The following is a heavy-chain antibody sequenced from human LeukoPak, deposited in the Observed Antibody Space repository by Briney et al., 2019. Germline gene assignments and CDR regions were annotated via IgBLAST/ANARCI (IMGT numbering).Heavy chain of an antibody. Sequence: GGSLRLSCAASGFTFSSYWMHWVRHTPGKGLVWVSRIKGDGSSTSYADSVKGRFTISRDNAKNTLYLQMNSLRAEDTAVYYCASGLTYYGSGSSWFDPWGQGTLVTVSS. V-gene: IGHV3-74*01. CDR1: GFTFSSYW. CDR2: IKGDGSST. J-gene: IGHJ5*02. CDR3: ASGLTYYGSGSSWFDP. D-gene: IGHD3-10*01.